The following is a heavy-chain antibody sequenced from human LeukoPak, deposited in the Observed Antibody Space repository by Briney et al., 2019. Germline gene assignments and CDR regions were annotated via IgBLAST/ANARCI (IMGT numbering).Heavy chain of an antibody. J-gene: IGHJ4*02. V-gene: IGHV3-23*01. Sequence: GGSLRLSCAASGFTFSCYAMSWVRQAPGKGLEWVSAISGSGGSTYYADSVKGRFTISRDNSKNTLYLRMNSLRAEDTAVYYCARRSGIAVAGAFDYWGQGTLVTVSS. D-gene: IGHD6-19*01. CDR3: ARRSGIAVAGAFDY. CDR1: GFTFSCYA. CDR2: ISGSGGST.